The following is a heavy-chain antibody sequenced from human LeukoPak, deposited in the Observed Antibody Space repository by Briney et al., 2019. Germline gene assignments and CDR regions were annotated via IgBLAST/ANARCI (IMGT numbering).Heavy chain of an antibody. Sequence: GGSLRLSCAASGFTFSSYAMHWVRQAPGKGLEWVAVISYDGSNKYYADSVKGRFTISRDNSKNTLYLQMNSLRAEDTAVYYCARVLGSGGYYLDYWGQGTLVTVSS. CDR1: GFTFSSYA. D-gene: IGHD3-16*01. V-gene: IGHV3-30-3*01. CDR2: ISYDGSNK. J-gene: IGHJ4*02. CDR3: ARVLGSGGYYLDY.